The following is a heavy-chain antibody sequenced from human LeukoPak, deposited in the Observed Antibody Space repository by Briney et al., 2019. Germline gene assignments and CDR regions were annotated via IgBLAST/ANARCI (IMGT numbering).Heavy chain of an antibody. J-gene: IGHJ4*02. V-gene: IGHV4-39*07. CDR2: IYHSGST. D-gene: IGHD5-12*01. Sequence: PSETLSLTCTVSGGSISSGGHYWSWIRQPPGKGLEWIGSIYHSGSTYYNPSLKSRVTISVDTSKNQFSLKLSSVTAADTAVYYCARGVATIPDYWGQGTLVTVSS. CDR3: ARGVATIPDY. CDR1: GGSISSGGHY.